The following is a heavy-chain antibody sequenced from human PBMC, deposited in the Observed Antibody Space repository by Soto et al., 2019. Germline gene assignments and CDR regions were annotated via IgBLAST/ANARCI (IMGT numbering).Heavy chain of an antibody. J-gene: IGHJ3*01. CDR2: ISGSGGST. D-gene: IGHD3-22*01. Sequence: PGGSLRLSCAASGCTFSSYAMSWVRQAPGKGLEWVSAISGSGGSTYYADSVKGRFTISRDNSKNTLYLQMNSLRAEDTAVYYCARDYYDSSGYDFAPFWGQGTMVTV. CDR1: GCTFSSYA. V-gene: IGHV3-23*01. CDR3: ARDYYDSSGYDFAPF.